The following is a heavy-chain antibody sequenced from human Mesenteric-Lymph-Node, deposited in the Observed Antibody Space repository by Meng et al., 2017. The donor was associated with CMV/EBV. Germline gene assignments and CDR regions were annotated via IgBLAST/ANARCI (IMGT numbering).Heavy chain of an antibody. Sequence: GGSLRLSCAASGFTVSSNYMSWVRQAPGKGLEWVSSISSSSSYIYYADSVKGRFTISRDNAKNSLYLQMNSLRAEDTAVYYCARTLIVVVPAAYLYGMDVWGQGTTVTVSS. CDR3: ARTLIVVVPAAYLYGMDV. D-gene: IGHD2-2*01. CDR1: GFTVSSNY. J-gene: IGHJ6*02. V-gene: IGHV3-21*01. CDR2: ISSSSSYI.